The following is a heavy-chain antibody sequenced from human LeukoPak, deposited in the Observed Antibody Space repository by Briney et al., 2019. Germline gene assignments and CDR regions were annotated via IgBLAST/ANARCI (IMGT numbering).Heavy chain of an antibody. J-gene: IGHJ4*02. V-gene: IGHV4-39*01. CDR3: ARQSRFSGYFDY. CDR2: IYYSGST. Sequence: SETLSLTCTVSGGSISSSYYYWGWIRQPPGKGLEWIGSIYYSGSTYYNPSLKSRATISVDTSKNQFSLKLRSVTAADTAVYYCARQSRFSGYFDYWGQGTLVTVSS. CDR1: GGSISSSYYY. D-gene: IGHD3-10*01.